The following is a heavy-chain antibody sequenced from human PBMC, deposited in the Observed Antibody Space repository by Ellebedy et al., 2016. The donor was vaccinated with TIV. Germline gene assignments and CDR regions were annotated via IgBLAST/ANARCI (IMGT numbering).Heavy chain of an antibody. CDR2: ISYDGSNK. CDR3: AKEGDYDTY. Sequence: GESLKISCAASGFTFSSYAMHWVRQAPGKGLEWVAVISYDGSNKYYADSVKGRFTISRDNSKNTLYLQMNSLRAEDTAVYYCAKEGDYDTYWGQGTLVTVSS. D-gene: IGHD4-17*01. J-gene: IGHJ4*02. CDR1: GFTFSSYA. V-gene: IGHV3-30-3*01.